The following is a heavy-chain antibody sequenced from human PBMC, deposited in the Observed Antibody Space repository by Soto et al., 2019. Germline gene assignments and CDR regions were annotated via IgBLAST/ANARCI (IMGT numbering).Heavy chain of an antibody. Sequence: ASVKVSCKASGYTFTSYGISWVRQAPGQGLEWMGWISAYNGNTNYAQKLQGRVTMTTDTSTSTAYMELRSLRSDDTAVYYCARDPRMKYYNWGLNWFDPWGQGTLVTVSS. CDR1: GYTFTSYG. CDR3: ARDPRMKYYNWGLNWFDP. V-gene: IGHV1-18*01. CDR2: ISAYNGNT. J-gene: IGHJ5*02. D-gene: IGHD7-27*01.